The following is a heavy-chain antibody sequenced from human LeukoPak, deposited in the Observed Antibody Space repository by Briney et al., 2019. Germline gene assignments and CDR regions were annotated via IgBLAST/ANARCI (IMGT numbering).Heavy chain of an antibody. CDR1: GYTFTGYY. J-gene: IGHJ5*02. D-gene: IGHD6-13*01. V-gene: IGHV1-2*02. CDR3: ARIAAALNWFDP. CDR2: INPNSGNI. Sequence: ASVTVSCKASGYTFTGYYMHWVRQAPGQGLEWMGWINPNSGNINYAQKFEGRVTMTRDTSISTAYMELSRLRFDDTAVYCCARIAAALNWFDPWGQGTLVTVSS.